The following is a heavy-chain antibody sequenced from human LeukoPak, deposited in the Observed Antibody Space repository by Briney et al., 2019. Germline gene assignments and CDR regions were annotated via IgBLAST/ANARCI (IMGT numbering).Heavy chain of an antibody. Sequence: GGSLRLSCAASGFTFSSYGMHWVRQAPGKGLVWVAFIRYDGSDKYYAESVKGRFTISRDNSKNTLYLQMNSLRAEDTAVYYCARDKYDILTGAFDYWGQGTLVTVSS. J-gene: IGHJ4*02. CDR2: IRYDGSDK. CDR3: ARDKYDILTGAFDY. D-gene: IGHD3-9*01. CDR1: GFTFSSYG. V-gene: IGHV3-30*02.